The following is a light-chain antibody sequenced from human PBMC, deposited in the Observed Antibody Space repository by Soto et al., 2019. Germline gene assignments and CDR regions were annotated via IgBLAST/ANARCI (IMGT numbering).Light chain of an antibody. CDR3: QQANSLPVT. Sequence: DIPMTQSPSSVSASVGDRVTITCRASQGISNWLAWFQQKPGKAPSLLIHAASGLQIGVPSRFSGSGYGTDFTMTISSLQPEDFATNFCQQANSLPVTFGPGTKVDIK. CDR1: QGISNW. CDR2: AAS. J-gene: IGKJ3*01. V-gene: IGKV1-12*01.